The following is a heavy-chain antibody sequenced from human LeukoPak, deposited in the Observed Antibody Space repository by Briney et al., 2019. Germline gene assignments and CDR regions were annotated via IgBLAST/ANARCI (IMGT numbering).Heavy chain of an antibody. V-gene: IGHV3-74*01. D-gene: IGHD3-16*01. CDR1: GLSFSNYW. CDR2: TNLHGTAV. J-gene: IGHJ4*02. Sequence: GGSLRLSCAVSGLSFSNYWMHWVRQAPGKGLVWVARTNLHGTAVDYADSVKGRFTISRDNAKNTLFLQMSSLRAEDTAVYYCASAYTYVRLGDHWGQGTLDTVSS. CDR3: ASAYTYVRLGDH.